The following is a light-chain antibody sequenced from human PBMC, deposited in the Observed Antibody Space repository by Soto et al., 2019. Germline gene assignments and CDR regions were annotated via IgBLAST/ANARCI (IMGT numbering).Light chain of an antibody. Sequence: EIVMTQSPATLSVSPGERATLSCRASQSVSSNLAWYQQKPGQAPRLLIYGASTRATGIPARFSGSGSGTEFTLTISSLQSEDFAVDYCQHYNNWPPRGTFGQGTKVEIK. CDR1: QSVSSN. V-gene: IGKV3-15*01. J-gene: IGKJ1*01. CDR3: QHYNNWPPRGT. CDR2: GAS.